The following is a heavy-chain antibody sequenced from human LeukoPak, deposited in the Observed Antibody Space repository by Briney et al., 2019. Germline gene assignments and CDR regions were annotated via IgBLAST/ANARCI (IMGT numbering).Heavy chain of an antibody. Sequence: GGSLRLSCAASGFVFSTHSMNWVRQAPGKGLEWVSWLSSSNGDIYYADSVRGRFTISRDDAKKSLYLQMNSLRAEDTAVYYCVRDADGGNSWFDSWGQGTLVTVSS. CDR2: LSSSNGDI. CDR1: GFVFSTHS. V-gene: IGHV3-21*01. CDR3: VRDADGGNSWFDS. D-gene: IGHD4-23*01. J-gene: IGHJ5*01.